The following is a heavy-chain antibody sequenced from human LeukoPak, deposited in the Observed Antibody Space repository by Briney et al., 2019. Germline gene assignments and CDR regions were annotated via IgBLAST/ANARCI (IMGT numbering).Heavy chain of an antibody. Sequence: PGGSLRLSCAASGFTFDDYAMHWVRQVPGKGLEWVSGISWSSGSIGYADSVKGRFTISRDNAKNSLYLHMNSLSAEDTALYYCAKGKKITVAGLFDCWGQGTLVTVSS. CDR2: ISWSSGSI. CDR1: GFTFDDYA. V-gene: IGHV3-9*01. J-gene: IGHJ4*02. D-gene: IGHD6-19*01. CDR3: AKGKKITVAGLFDC.